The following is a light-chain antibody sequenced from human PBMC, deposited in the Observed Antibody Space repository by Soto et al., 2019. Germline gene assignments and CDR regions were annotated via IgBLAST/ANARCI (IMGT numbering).Light chain of an antibody. CDR1: QGITSY. CDR3: QQVDSYPYT. Sequence: DIQLTQSPSLLSASVGDRVTITCRASQGITSYLAWYQQKPGKAPKLLIYAASTLQSRVPSRFSGSRSGTEFSLIISSLQPEDFASYYCQQVDSYPYTFGQGTKLEIK. CDR2: AAS. J-gene: IGKJ2*01. V-gene: IGKV1-9*01.